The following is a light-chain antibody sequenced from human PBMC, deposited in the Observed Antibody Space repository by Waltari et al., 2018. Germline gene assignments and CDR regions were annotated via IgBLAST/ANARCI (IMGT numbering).Light chain of an antibody. Sequence: VILTQSPATLSLSSGERATLSCRASQVVANYLAWYQQKPGQAPRLLIYGASSRATGIPDRFSGTGSGTEFTLTISSLEPEDFSVYFCQRYSNSPLTFGGGTKVEIK. V-gene: IGKV3-11*01. CDR1: QVVANY. J-gene: IGKJ4*01. CDR3: QRYSNSPLT. CDR2: GAS.